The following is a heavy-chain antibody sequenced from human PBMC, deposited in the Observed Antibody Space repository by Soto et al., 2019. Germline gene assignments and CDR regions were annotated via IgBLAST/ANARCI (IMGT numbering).Heavy chain of an antibody. CDR1: GGTFSSCA. D-gene: IGHD3-3*01. J-gene: IGHJ6*02. CDR3: ARDRHDFWSGYKSAPTNYYYGMDV. V-gene: IGHV1-69*13. CDR2: IIPIFGTA. Sequence: SVEVSWKACGGTFSSCAMSWVRQAPGQGLEWMGGIIPIFGTANYAQKFQGRVTITADESTSTAYMELSSLRSEDTAVYYCARDRHDFWSGYKSAPTNYYYGMDVWGQGTTVTVSS.